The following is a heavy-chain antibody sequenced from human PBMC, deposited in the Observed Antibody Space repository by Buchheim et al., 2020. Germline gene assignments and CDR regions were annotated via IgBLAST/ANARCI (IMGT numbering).Heavy chain of an antibody. CDR2: IDPSDSYT. Sequence: EAQLVQSGAEVKKPGESLRISCKGSGYSFNNYWISWVRQMPGKGLVWMGRIDPSDSYTNYSPSFQGHVTISADKSISTVYLQWSSLKASDTAIYYCAKDLNYYYGMDVWGQGTT. CDR1: GYSFNNYW. V-gene: IGHV5-10-1*01. J-gene: IGHJ6*02. CDR3: AKDLNYYYGMDV. D-gene: IGHD2-15*01.